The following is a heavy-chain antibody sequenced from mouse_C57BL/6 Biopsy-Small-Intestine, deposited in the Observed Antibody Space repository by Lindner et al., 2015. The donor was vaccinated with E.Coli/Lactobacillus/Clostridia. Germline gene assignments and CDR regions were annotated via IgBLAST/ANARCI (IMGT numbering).Heavy chain of an antibody. CDR3: ARSRDYYGSSYGA. CDR2: INPYNSGT. Sequence: VQLQESGPVLVKPGASVKMSCKASGYTFTDYYMNWVKQSHGKSLEWIGVINPYNSGTSYNQKFKGKATLTVDKSSSTAYMELNSLTSEDSAVYYCARSRDYYGSSYGAWGQGTLVTVSA. D-gene: IGHD1-1*01. CDR1: GYTFTDYY. V-gene: IGHV1-19*01. J-gene: IGHJ3*01.